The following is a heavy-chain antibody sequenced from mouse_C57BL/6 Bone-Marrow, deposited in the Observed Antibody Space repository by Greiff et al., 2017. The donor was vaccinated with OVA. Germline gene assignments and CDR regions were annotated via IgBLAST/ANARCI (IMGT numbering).Heavy chain of an antibody. J-gene: IGHJ1*03. CDR3: ARDPSYGSSYDWYFDV. V-gene: IGHV5-4*01. CDR2: ISDGGSYT. D-gene: IGHD1-1*01. CDR1: GFTFSSYA. Sequence: EVHLVESGGGLVKPGGSLKLSCAASGFTFSSYAMSWVRQTPEKRLEWVATISDGGSYTYYPDNVKGRFTISRDNAKNNLYLQMSHLKSEDTAMYYCARDPSYGSSYDWYFDVWGTGTTVTVSS.